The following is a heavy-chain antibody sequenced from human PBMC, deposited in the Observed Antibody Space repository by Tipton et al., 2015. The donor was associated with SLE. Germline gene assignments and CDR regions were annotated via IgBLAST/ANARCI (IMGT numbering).Heavy chain of an antibody. CDR3: VSGDFAFSEWSRLYFDS. J-gene: IGHJ4*02. D-gene: IGHD3-3*02. Sequence: QSGAEVKKPGSSVRVSCKASGHSFTSYSLNWVRLAPGHGPQWMGGIVPLYNSAYYAQNFQGRITITADESTSTAYMEMTRLTSEDTAMYYCVSGDFAFSEWSRLYFDSWGQGTLVTVSS. CDR1: GHSFTSYS. V-gene: IGHV1-69*01. CDR2: IVPLYNSA.